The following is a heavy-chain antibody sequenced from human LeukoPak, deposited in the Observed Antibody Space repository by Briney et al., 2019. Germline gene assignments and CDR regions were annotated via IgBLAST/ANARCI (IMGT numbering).Heavy chain of an antibody. D-gene: IGHD1-26*01. Sequence: PGRSLRLSCAASGFTFSSYAMHWVRQAPGKGLEWVASISYDGSNKYYADSLKGRFTISRDNSKKTLYLQMNSLRAEDTAVYYCARREVGAHPFDYWGQGTLVTVSS. CDR1: GFTFSSYA. CDR3: ARREVGAHPFDY. J-gene: IGHJ4*02. CDR2: ISYDGSNK. V-gene: IGHV3-30-3*01.